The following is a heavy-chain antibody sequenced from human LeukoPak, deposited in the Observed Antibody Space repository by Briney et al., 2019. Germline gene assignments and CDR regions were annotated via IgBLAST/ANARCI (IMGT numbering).Heavy chain of an antibody. CDR1: GYTFTSYY. Sequence: ASVKVSCKASGYTFTSYYMHWVRQAPGQGLEWMGIINPSGGSTSYAQKFQGRVTMTRDTSTSTVYMELSSLRSEDTAVYYCARVGRYCSGGSCYPRWFDPWGQGTLVTVSS. CDR3: ARVGRYCSGGSCYPRWFDP. J-gene: IGHJ5*02. CDR2: INPSGGST. D-gene: IGHD2-15*01. V-gene: IGHV1-46*01.